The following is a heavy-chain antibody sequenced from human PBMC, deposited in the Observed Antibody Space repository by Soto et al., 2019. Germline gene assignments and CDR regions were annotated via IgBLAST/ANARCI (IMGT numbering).Heavy chain of an antibody. CDR2: IIPIFGTA. J-gene: IGHJ6*02. V-gene: IGHV1-69*06. CDR1: GGTFSSYA. CDR3: AREMVRGATNYGMDV. D-gene: IGHD3-10*01. Sequence: SVKVSCKASGGTFSSYAISWVRQAPGQGLEWMGGIIPIFGTANYAQKFQGRVTITADKSTSTAYMELSSLRSEDTAVYYCAREMVRGATNYGMDVWGQGTTVTVSS.